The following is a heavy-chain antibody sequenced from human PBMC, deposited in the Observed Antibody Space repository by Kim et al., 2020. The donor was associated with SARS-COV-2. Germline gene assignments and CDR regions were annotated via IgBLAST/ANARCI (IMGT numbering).Heavy chain of an antibody. V-gene: IGHV1-46*01. CDR2: INPSGGST. D-gene: IGHD3-22*01. J-gene: IGHJ3*02. CDR3: ARDERDYYDSSGYYTGAFDI. CDR1: GYTFTSYY. Sequence: ASVKVSCKASGYTFTSYYMHWVRQAPGQGLEWMGIINPSGGSTSYAQKFQGRVTMTRDTSTSTVYMELSSLRSEDTAVYYCARDERDYYDSSGYYTGAFDIWGQGTMVTVSS.